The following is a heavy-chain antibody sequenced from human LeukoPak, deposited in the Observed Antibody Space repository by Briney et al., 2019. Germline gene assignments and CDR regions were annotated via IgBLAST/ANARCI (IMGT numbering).Heavy chain of an antibody. Sequence: SETLSLTCAVSGGSISSYYWSWIRQPAGKGLEWIGRIYTSGRTNYNPSLKNRVTMSVDTSKNQFSLKLSSVTAADTAVYYCAREEGYCSSTSCPLYYYYYMDVWGKGTTVTVSS. CDR3: AREEGYCSSTSCPLYYYYYMDV. CDR2: IYTSGRT. CDR1: GGSISSYY. J-gene: IGHJ6*03. D-gene: IGHD2-2*01. V-gene: IGHV4-59*10.